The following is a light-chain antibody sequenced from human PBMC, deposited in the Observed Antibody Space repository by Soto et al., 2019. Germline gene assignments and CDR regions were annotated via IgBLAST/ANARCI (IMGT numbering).Light chain of an antibody. CDR1: QSVTSNY. J-gene: IGKJ3*01. Sequence: ETVLTQSPGTLSLSPGERATLSCRASQSVTSNYLAWYQQKPGQAPRLLIYGASSRATGIPDRFSGSGSGTDFTLTISGLEPEDFATYYCQQLNSYPLFTFGPGTKVDIK. V-gene: IGKV3-20*01. CDR2: GAS. CDR3: QQLNSYPLFT.